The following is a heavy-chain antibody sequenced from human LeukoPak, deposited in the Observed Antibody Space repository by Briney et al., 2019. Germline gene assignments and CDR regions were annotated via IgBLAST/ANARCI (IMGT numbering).Heavy chain of an antibody. Sequence: GGSLRLSCAASAFTFSNYPMHWVRQAPGKGLEWVAVISYDGGDKHHADSVKGRFTISRDNSKNTLYLQLDSLRTEDTAVYFCARDRVPSAADYYFDYWGQGTLVTVSS. D-gene: IGHD2-21*02. CDR1: AFTFSNYP. CDR2: ISYDGGDK. V-gene: IGHV3-30*04. CDR3: ARDRVPSAADYYFDY. J-gene: IGHJ4*02.